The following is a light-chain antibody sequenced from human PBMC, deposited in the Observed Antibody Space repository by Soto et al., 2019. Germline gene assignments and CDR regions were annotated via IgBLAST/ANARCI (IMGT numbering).Light chain of an antibody. CDR1: QSVFYSSNNKNY. CDR3: QQYYTTPGT. Sequence: DIVMTQSPDSLAVSLGERATINCKSSQSVFYSSNNKNYLAWYQHKPGHPPKLLIYWASNRESGVPGRFSGSGSGTDFTLTISSLQAEDVAVYYCQQYYTTPGTFGQGTRLEIK. V-gene: IGKV4-1*01. CDR2: WAS. J-gene: IGKJ5*01.